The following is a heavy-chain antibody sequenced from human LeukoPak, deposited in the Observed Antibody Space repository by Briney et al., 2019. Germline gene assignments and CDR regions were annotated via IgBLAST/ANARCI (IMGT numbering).Heavy chain of an antibody. CDR3: ARGAGWYGY. D-gene: IGHD6-19*01. CDR2: IYYSGST. V-gene: IGHV4-59*01. Sequence: SQTLSLTCTVSGDSISSYYWTWIRQPPGKGLEWIGYIYYSGSTNYNPSLRSRVTISVDTSKNQLSLRLSSVTAADTAVYYCARGAGWYGYWGQGTLVTVSS. CDR1: GDSISSYY. J-gene: IGHJ4*02.